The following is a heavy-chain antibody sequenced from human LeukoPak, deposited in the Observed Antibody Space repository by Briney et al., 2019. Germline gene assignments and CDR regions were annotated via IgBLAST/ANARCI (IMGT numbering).Heavy chain of an antibody. CDR3: ARMIGVGDDY. CDR1: GFTFSSNW. V-gene: IGHV3-74*01. D-gene: IGHD2-2*01. CDR2: ISFDGSTT. J-gene: IGHJ4*02. Sequence: PGGSLRLSCAASGFTFSSNWMHWVRHAPGKGLVWVSRISFDGSTTNYADSAKGRFTISRDNAKNTLYLQMSSLRAEDTAVYYCARMIGVGDDYWGQGTLVTVSS.